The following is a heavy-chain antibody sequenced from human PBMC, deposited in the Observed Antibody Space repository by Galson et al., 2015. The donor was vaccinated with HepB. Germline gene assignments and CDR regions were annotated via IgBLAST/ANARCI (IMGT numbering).Heavy chain of an antibody. J-gene: IGHJ6*02. CDR1: GFTFSSYG. CDR3: ARDARTSSGWYVYYYGMDV. Sequence: SLRLSCAASGFTFSSYGVHWVRQAPGKGLEWVAVISYDGSNKYYADSVKGRFTISRDNSKNTLYLQMNSLRAEDTAVYYCARDARTSSGWYVYYYGMDVWGQGTTVTVSS. D-gene: IGHD6-19*01. CDR2: ISYDGSNK. V-gene: IGHV3-30*03.